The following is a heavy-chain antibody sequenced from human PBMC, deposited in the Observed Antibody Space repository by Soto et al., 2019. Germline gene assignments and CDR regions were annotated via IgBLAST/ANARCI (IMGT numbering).Heavy chain of an antibody. V-gene: IGHV3-23*01. D-gene: IGHD2-2*01. J-gene: IGHJ5*02. CDR3: AKDWTRYCSSTSCYYSGSDWFDP. CDR1: GFTFSSYA. Sequence: RGSLRLSCAASGFTFSSYAMSWVRQAPGKGLEWVSAISGSGGSTYYADSVKGRFTISRDNSKNTLYLQMNSLRAEDTAVYYCAKDWTRYCSSTSCYYSGSDWFDPWGQGTLVTVSS. CDR2: ISGSGGST.